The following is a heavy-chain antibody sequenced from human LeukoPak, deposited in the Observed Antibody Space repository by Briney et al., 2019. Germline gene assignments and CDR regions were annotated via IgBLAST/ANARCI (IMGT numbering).Heavy chain of an antibody. CDR2: IYTSGST. CDR3: ARGLPTTGQDLYYFDY. Sequence: SQTLSLTCTVSGGSISSGSYYWSWIRQPAGKGLEWIGRIYTSGSTNYNPSLKSRVTMSVDTSKNQFSLKLSSVTAADTAVYYCARGLPTTGQDLYYFDYWGQGTQVTVSS. V-gene: IGHV4-61*02. CDR1: GGSISSGSYY. J-gene: IGHJ4*02. D-gene: IGHD1-1*01.